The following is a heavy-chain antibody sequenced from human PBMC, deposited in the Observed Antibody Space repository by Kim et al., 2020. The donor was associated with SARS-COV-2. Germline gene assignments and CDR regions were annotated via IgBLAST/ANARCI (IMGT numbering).Heavy chain of an antibody. J-gene: IGHJ4*02. CDR3: ARGGSWSLYFDN. CDR1: GGSLTSYY. CDR2: IYYSGSS. V-gene: IGHV4-59*01. D-gene: IGHD6-13*01. Sequence: SETLSLTCTVSGGSLTSYYWSWIRQSPGKGLEWIGYIYYSGSSLYNPSLKSRVTMSVDRSKNQFFLNLSSVTAADSAVYFCARGGSWSLYFDNWGRG.